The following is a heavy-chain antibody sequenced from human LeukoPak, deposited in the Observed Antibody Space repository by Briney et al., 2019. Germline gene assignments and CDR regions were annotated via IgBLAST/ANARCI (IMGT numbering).Heavy chain of an antibody. J-gene: IGHJ4*02. D-gene: IGHD5-18*01. V-gene: IGHV4-59*01. Sequence: PSETLSLTCTVSGGSISSYYWSWIRQLPGKGLEWIGYIYYSGSTNYNPSLKSRVTISVDTSKNQFSLKLSSVTAADTAVYYCARVGSYSYGYYYFDYWGQGTLVTVSS. CDR2: IYYSGST. CDR1: GGSISSYY. CDR3: ARVGSYSYGYYYFDY.